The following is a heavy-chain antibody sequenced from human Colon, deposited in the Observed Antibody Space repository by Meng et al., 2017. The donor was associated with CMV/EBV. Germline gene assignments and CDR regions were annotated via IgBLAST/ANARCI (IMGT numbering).Heavy chain of an antibody. D-gene: IGHD6-6*01. V-gene: IGHV1-46*01. CDR1: FTSYY. Sequence: FTSYYMHWVRQATGQGLEWMGIINPSGGSTSYAQKFQGRVTMTRDTSTSTVYMELSSLRSEDTAVYYCARGRDWGSGRTGSSSIPFDYWGQGTLVTVSS. CDR3: ARGRDWGSGRTGSSSIPFDY. CDR2: INPSGGST. J-gene: IGHJ4*02.